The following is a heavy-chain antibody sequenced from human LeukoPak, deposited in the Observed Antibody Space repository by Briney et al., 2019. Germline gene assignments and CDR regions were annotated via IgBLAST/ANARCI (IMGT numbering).Heavy chain of an antibody. CDR3: ARDPDY. J-gene: IGHJ4*02. CDR2: IAISSSTI. CDR1: GLTFSSYG. Sequence: PGGSLRLSCAASGLTFSSYGFNWVRQAPGRGLEWVSYIAISSSTIYYADSVRGRFTISRDNAQKSLYLQMNRLRAEDTAVYYCARDPDYWGQGTLVTVSS. V-gene: IGHV3-48*01.